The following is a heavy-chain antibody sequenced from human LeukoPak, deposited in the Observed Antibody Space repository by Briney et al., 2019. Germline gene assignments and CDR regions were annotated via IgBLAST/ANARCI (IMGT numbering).Heavy chain of an antibody. Sequence: PGGSLRLSCAASGFTFSSYSMNWVRQAPGKGLEWVSSISSSGSYIYYADSVKGRFTISRDNAKNSLYLQMNSLRAEDSAVYYCARDRDDFWSGYPHPTFDYWGQGTLVTVSS. CDR3: ARDRDDFWSGYPHPTFDY. CDR1: GFTFSSYS. J-gene: IGHJ4*02. CDR2: ISSSGSYI. V-gene: IGHV3-21*01. D-gene: IGHD3-3*01.